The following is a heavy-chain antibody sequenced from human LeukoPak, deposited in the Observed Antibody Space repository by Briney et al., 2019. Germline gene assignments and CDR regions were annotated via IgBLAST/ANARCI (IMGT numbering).Heavy chain of an antibody. CDR3: ARDGYCSSTSCYGVNWFDP. V-gene: IGHV1-2*02. Sequence: ASVKVSCKASGYTFTGYYMHWVRQAPGQGLEWMGWINPNSGGTNYAQKFQGRVTMTRDMSTSTVYMELSSLRSEDTAVYYCARDGYCSSTSCYGVNWFDPWGQGNLVTVSS. CDR1: GYTFTGYY. CDR2: INPNSGGT. J-gene: IGHJ5*02. D-gene: IGHD2-2*01.